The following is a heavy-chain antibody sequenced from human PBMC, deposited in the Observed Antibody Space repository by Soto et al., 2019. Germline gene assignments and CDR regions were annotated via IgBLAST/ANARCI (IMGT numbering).Heavy chain of an antibody. CDR1: GGSFSGYY. D-gene: IGHD3-10*01. CDR2: INHSGST. V-gene: IGHV4-34*01. Sequence: LSLTCAVYGGSFSGYYWSWIRQPPGKGLEWIGEINHSGSTNYNPSLKSRVTISVDTSKNQFSLKLSSVTAADTAVYYCARVRRYYGSGSSQYNWFDPWGQGTLVTVSS. CDR3: ARVRRYYGSGSSQYNWFDP. J-gene: IGHJ5*02.